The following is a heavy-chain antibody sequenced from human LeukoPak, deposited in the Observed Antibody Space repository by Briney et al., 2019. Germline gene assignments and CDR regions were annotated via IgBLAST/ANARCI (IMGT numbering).Heavy chain of an antibody. Sequence: GESLKISFKGSGYSFTSYWIGWVRQMPGKGLEWMGIIYPGDSDTRYSPPFQGQVTISADKSISTAYLQWSSLKASDTAMYYCARHGVYYYYGMDVWGQGTTVTVSS. CDR2: IYPGDSDT. D-gene: IGHD3-16*01. CDR3: ARHGVYYYYGMDV. J-gene: IGHJ6*02. V-gene: IGHV5-51*01. CDR1: GYSFTSYW.